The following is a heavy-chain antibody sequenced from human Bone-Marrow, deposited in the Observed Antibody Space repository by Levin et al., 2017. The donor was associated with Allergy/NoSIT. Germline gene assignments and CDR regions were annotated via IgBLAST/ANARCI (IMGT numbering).Heavy chain of an antibody. Sequence: GGSLRLSCTASGFTFSTYAMSWVRQVPGKGLEWVSGISGSGDTTFYADSVKGRFTSSRDNSKNTLYLQMNSLRVEDTAIYYCAKASSMRTVVPLDEWGQGTLVTVSS. CDR2: ISGSGDTT. CDR3: AKASSMRTVVPLDE. J-gene: IGHJ4*02. D-gene: IGHD4-23*01. CDR1: GFTFSTYA. V-gene: IGHV3-23*01.